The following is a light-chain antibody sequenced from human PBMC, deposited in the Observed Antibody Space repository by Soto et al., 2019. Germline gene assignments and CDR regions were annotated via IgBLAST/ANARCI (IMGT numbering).Light chain of an antibody. CDR1: QSVSSDH. Sequence: EIVLTQSPGTLSLSPGARATLSCRASQSVSSDHLAWYQQKPGQAPRLLIYDASSRAPGIPDRFSGSGSATDFALTISRLEPEDFAVYYCQQYGSSPTFGQGTNVKIK. CDR3: QQYGSSPT. V-gene: IGKV3-20*01. CDR2: DAS. J-gene: IGKJ2*01.